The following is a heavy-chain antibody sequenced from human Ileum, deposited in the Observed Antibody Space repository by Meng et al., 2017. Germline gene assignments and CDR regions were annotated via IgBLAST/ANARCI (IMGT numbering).Heavy chain of an antibody. D-gene: IGHD2/OR15-2a*01. CDR3: AKYGREKYFYLDS. J-gene: IGHJ4*02. Sequence: EGQLLESGGGLVQRGGSLRLACAASGFTFNNYALGWFREAPGKALEWVSSVTRNSGNIYYKDSVRGRFSISRDNSKDTVYLQMNSLRVEDTAVYYCAKYGREKYFYLDSWGQGTLVTVSS. V-gene: IGHV3-23*01. CDR2: VTRNSGNI. CDR1: GFTFNNYA.